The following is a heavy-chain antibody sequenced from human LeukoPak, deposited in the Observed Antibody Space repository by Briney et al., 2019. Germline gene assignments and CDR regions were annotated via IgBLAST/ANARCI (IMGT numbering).Heavy chain of an antibody. J-gene: IGHJ3*02. Sequence: GGSLRLSCAASGFTVSSNYMSWVRQAPGKGLEWVSVIYSGGSTYYADSVKGRFTISRDNYKNTLYLQMNSLRAEDTAVYYCASGSGYYHDAFDIWGQGTMVTVSS. D-gene: IGHD3-22*01. V-gene: IGHV3-53*01. CDR3: ASGSGYYHDAFDI. CDR2: IYSGGST. CDR1: GFTVSSNY.